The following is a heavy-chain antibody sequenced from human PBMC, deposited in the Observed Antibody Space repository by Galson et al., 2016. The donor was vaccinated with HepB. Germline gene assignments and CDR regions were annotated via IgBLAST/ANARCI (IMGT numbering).Heavy chain of an antibody. CDR2: ISSSSSTI. V-gene: IGHV3-48*01. CDR1: GFTFSSYS. D-gene: IGHD3-10*01. CDR3: ARSLRLGAFDI. J-gene: IGHJ3*02. Sequence: SLRLSCAASGFTFSSYSMNWVRQAPGKGLEWVSYISSSSSTIYYADSVKGRFTISRDNAKNSLYLQMNSLRAEGTAVYYCARSLRLGAFDIWGQGTMVTVSS.